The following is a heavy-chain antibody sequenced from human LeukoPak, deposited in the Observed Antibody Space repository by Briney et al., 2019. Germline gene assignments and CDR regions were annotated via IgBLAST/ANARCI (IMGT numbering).Heavy chain of an antibody. Sequence: PGRSLRLSCAASGFTFSSYGMHWVRQAPGKGLEWVAVISYDGSNKYYADSVKGRFTISRDNSKNTLYLQMNSLRAEDTAVYYCARDIPTIFGDKYYYGMDVWGQGTTVTVSS. CDR3: ARDIPTIFGDKYYYGMDV. D-gene: IGHD3-3*01. V-gene: IGHV3-30*03. CDR2: ISYDGSNK. CDR1: GFTFSSYG. J-gene: IGHJ6*02.